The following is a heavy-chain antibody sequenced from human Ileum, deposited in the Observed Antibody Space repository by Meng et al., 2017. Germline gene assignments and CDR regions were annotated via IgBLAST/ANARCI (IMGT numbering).Heavy chain of an antibody. J-gene: IGHJ4*02. D-gene: IGHD3-16*01. CDR2: IYYNGNT. V-gene: IGHV4-39*01. CDR3: ARPAVATALGGFDY. CDR1: GDSIRYSSYY. Sequence: QPQLQESGPGLVKPSETLSLTCAVSGDSIRYSSYYWGWVRQLPGKGLEWIGSIYYNGNTYYSPSLKSRASISVDTSKNQFSLKLSSVTAADTAVYYCARPAVATALGGFDYWGQGTLVTVSS.